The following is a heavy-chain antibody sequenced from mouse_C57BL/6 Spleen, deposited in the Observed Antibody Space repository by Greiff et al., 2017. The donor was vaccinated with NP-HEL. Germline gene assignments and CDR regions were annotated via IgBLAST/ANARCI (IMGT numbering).Heavy chain of an antibody. CDR1: GYTFTSYW. V-gene: IGHV1-55*01. Sequence: QVQLQQPGAELVKPGASVKMSCKASGYTFTSYWITWVKQRPGQGLEWIGDLYPGRGSPNYNEKFKSKATLTVDTSSSTAYMQLSSLISEDSAVYYCARKSQLGPIFDYWGQGTTLTVSS. J-gene: IGHJ2*01. D-gene: IGHD4-1*02. CDR2: LYPGRGSP. CDR3: ARKSQLGPIFDY.